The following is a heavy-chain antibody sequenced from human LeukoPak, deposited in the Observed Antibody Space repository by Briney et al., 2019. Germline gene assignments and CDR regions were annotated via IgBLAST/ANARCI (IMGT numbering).Heavy chain of an antibody. J-gene: IGHJ4*02. CDR3: ARDQITMVRGVIQREFDY. CDR1: GYTFTGYY. V-gene: IGHV1-2*02. CDR2: INPNSGGT. D-gene: IGHD3-10*01. Sequence: ASVKVSCKASGYTFTGYYMHWVRQAPGHGLEWMGWINPNSGGTNYAQKFQGRVTMTRDTSISTAYMELSRLRSDDTAVYYCARDQITMVRGVIQREFDYWGQGTLVTVSS.